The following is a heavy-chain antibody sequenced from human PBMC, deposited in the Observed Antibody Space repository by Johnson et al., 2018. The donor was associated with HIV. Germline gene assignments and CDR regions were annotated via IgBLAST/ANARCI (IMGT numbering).Heavy chain of an antibody. J-gene: IGHJ3*02. Sequence: QEQLVESGGGVVQPGRSLRLSCAASGFTFSRYAMHWVRQAPGKGLEWVAVISYDGSNKYYADSVKGRFTISRDNSKNTLYLQMNSLRAEDTAVYYCASDLTLWKARGDAFDIWGQGTMVTVSS. V-gene: IGHV3-30-3*01. CDR1: GFTFSRYA. D-gene: IGHD3-10*01. CDR3: ASDLTLWKARGDAFDI. CDR2: ISYDGSNK.